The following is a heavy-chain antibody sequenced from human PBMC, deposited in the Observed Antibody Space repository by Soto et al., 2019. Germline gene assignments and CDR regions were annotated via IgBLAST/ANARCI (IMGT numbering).Heavy chain of an antibody. CDR3: ARGDGSSWPFDY. CDR2: IYSGGST. D-gene: IGHD6-13*01. V-gene: IGHV3-53*01. J-gene: IGHJ4*02. CDR1: GFTVSSNY. Sequence: GGSLRLSCAASGFTVSSNYMSWVRQAPGKGLEWVSVIYSGGSTYYADSVKGRFTISRDNPKNTLYLQMNSLRAEDTAVYYCARGDGSSWPFDYWGQGTLVTVSS.